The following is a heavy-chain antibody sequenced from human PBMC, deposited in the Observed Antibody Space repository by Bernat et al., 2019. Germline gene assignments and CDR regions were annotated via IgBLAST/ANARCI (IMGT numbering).Heavy chain of an antibody. CDR3: APRSYGY. V-gene: IGHV3-23*01. Sequence: EVQLLESGGGLVQPGGSLRLSCAASGFTFSSYAMSWVRQAPGKGLEWVSAIIGSGGRTYSADSVKGRFTIARDNSKNTLYLQMNSLRAEDTAVYYCAPRSYGYWGQGTLVTVSS. CDR1: GFTFSSYA. J-gene: IGHJ4*02. CDR2: IIGSGGRT. D-gene: IGHD4-17*01.